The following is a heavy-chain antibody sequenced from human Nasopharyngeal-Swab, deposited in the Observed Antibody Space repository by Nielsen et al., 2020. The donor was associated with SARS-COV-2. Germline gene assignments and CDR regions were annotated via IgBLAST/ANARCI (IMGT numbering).Heavy chain of an antibody. D-gene: IGHD3-22*01. CDR2: ISYDGSNK. V-gene: IGHV3-30*14. J-gene: IGHJ6*02. CDR3: ASNPPSGYDSSGYYRYGMDV. Sequence: LRLSCAASGFTFSSYAMHWVRQAPGKGLEWVAVISYDGSNKYYADSVKGRFTISRDNSKNTLFLQMNSLRAEDTAIYYCASNPPSGYDSSGYYRYGMDVWGQGTTVTVSS. CDR1: GFTFSSYA.